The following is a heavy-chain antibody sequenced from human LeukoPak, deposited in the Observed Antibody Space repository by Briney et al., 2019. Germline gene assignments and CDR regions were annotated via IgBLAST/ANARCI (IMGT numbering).Heavy chain of an antibody. J-gene: IGHJ4*02. CDR3: ARDRKYYYDSSGYYYPYYFDY. CDR2: INPISGTA. CDR1: GGTFSSYA. V-gene: IGHV1-69*05. D-gene: IGHD3-22*01. Sequence: SVKVSCKASGGTFSSYATTWVRQAPGQGLEWMGGINPISGTANYAQNFHGRVTFRTDESTSTAYMELSSLRSEDTAVYYCARDRKYYYDSSGYYYPYYFDYWGQGTLVTVSS.